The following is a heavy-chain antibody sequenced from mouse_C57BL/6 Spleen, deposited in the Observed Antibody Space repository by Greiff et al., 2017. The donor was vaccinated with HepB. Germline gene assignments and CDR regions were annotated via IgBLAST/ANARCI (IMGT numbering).Heavy chain of an antibody. Sequence: QVQLKESGTELVKPGASVKLSCKASGYTFTSYWMHWVKQRPGQGLEWIGNINPSNGGTNYNEKFKSKATLTVDKSSSTAYMQLSSLTSEDSAVYYCANGYFYYYAMDYWGQGTSVTVSS. V-gene: IGHV1-53*01. J-gene: IGHJ4*01. CDR3: ANGYFYYYAMDY. D-gene: IGHD2-3*01. CDR2: INPSNGGT. CDR1: GYTFTSYW.